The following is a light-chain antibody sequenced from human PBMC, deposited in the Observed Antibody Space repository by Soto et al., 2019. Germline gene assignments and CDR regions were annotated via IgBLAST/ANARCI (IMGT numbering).Light chain of an antibody. CDR3: QQRSNWPLRT. Sequence: EIVLTQSPATLSLSPGEGATLSCRASQSVSSYLAWYQQKPGQAPRLLIYDASNRATGIPARFSGSGSGTDFTLTISSLEPEDFAVYYCQQRSNWPLRTFGQGTKVEIK. V-gene: IGKV3-11*01. CDR1: QSVSSY. CDR2: DAS. J-gene: IGKJ1*01.